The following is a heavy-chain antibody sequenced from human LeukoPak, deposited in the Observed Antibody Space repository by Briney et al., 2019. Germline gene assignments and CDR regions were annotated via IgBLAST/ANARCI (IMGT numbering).Heavy chain of an antibody. CDR3: ARSHGSGSYYNLNDH. V-gene: IGHV4-59*01. CDR1: GGSISSYY. Sequence: KPSETLSLTCTVSGGSISSYYWSWIRQPAGKGLEWIGYIYYSGSTNYNPSLRSRVTISVDTSKNQFSLKLSSVTAADTAVYYCARSHGSGSYYNLNDHWGQGTLVTVSS. J-gene: IGHJ4*02. D-gene: IGHD3-10*01. CDR2: IYYSGST.